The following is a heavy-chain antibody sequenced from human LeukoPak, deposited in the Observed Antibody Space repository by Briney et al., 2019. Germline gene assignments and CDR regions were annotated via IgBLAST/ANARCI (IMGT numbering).Heavy chain of an antibody. J-gene: IGHJ4*02. CDR1: GFTFSNYG. D-gene: IGHD3-16*01. CDR2: ISGSGGTT. CDR3: AKSGITFGGPFDY. V-gene: IGHV3-23*01. Sequence: GGSLRLSCAASGFTFSNYGMNWVRQAPGKGLEWVSVISGSGGTTYYADSVKGRFTISRDNSKNTLYLQMNSLRVEDTAVYYCAKSGITFGGPFDYWGQGTLITVSS.